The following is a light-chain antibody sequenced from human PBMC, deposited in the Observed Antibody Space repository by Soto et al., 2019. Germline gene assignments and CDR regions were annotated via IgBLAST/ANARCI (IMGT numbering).Light chain of an antibody. CDR1: ISDVGGYNY. CDR2: DVS. J-gene: IGLJ1*01. V-gene: IGLV2-14*01. Sequence: QSVLTQPASVSGSPGQSITISCTGTISDVGGYNYVSWYQQHPGKAPKLMIYDVSNRPSGVSNRFSGSKSGNTASLTISGLQAEDEADYYCSSYTSISTPFVFGTGTKVTDL. CDR3: SSYTSISTPFV.